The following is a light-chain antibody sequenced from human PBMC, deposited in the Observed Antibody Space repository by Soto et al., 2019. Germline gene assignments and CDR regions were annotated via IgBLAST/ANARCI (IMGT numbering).Light chain of an antibody. Sequence: DIQMTQYPSSLSASLGDRVTITCQASQNITNNLSWYQQKPGKAPNLLIYHASKLAKGVTSRFSGSGSGTDFSFIITSLQREDLATYYCQQYYGLPPLTFGQGTRLEVK. CDR2: HAS. CDR1: QNITNN. CDR3: QQYYGLPPLT. V-gene: IGKV1-33*01. J-gene: IGKJ5*01.